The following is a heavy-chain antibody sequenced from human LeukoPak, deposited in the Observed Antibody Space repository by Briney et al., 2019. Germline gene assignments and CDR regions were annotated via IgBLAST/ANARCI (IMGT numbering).Heavy chain of an antibody. J-gene: IGHJ5*02. CDR2: IYYSGST. Sequence: PSETLSLTCTVSGGSISSSSYYWGWLRQPPGKGLEWIGSIYYSGSTYYNPSLKSRVTISVDTSKNQFSLKLSSVTAADTAVYYCARSVAGTSGNWFDPWGQGTLVTVSS. CDR3: ARSVAGTSGNWFDP. V-gene: IGHV4-39*01. D-gene: IGHD6-19*01. CDR1: GGSISSSSYY.